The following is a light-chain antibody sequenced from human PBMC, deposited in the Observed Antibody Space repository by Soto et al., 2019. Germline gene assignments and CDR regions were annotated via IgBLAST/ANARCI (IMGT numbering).Light chain of an antibody. Sequence: EIVMTQSPANLSVSPGERATLSCRASQSVSSKLTWYQQKPGQAPRLLIYGASTRATGVPARFSGSGSGTEFTLTISSLQSEDSAVYYCQQYNDWVWTFGQGTKVEIK. CDR1: QSVSSK. J-gene: IGKJ1*01. CDR3: QQYNDWVWT. V-gene: IGKV3-15*01. CDR2: GAS.